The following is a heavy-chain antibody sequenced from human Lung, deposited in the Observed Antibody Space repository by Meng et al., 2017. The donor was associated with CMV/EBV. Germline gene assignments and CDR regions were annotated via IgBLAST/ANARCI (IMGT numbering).Heavy chain of an antibody. CDR2: ISSSSSYI. CDR1: GFTFSSYS. CDR3: ARDAVRYCSSTSCYGPPKQQLVEYDY. J-gene: IGHJ4*02. V-gene: IGHV3-21*01. Sequence: SCAASGFTFSSYSMNWVRQAPGKGLEWVSSISSSSSYIYYADSVKGRFTISRDNAKNSLYLQMNSLRAEDTVVYYCARDAVRYCSSTSCYGPPKQQLVEYDYWXQGTLVTVSS. D-gene: IGHD2-2*01.